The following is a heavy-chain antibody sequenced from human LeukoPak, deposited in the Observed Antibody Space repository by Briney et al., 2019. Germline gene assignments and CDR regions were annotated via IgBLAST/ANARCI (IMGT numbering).Heavy chain of an antibody. J-gene: IGHJ4*02. V-gene: IGHV4-30-2*05. Sequence: SQTLSLTCGVSGGSISSGGFSWSWIRQPPGKGLEWIGYIYHSGSTYYNPSLKSRVTISVDTSKNQFSLKLSSVTAADTAVYYCARTTNWVDYWGQGTLVTVSS. CDR1: GGSISSGGFS. D-gene: IGHD7-27*01. CDR2: IYHSGST. CDR3: ARTTNWVDY.